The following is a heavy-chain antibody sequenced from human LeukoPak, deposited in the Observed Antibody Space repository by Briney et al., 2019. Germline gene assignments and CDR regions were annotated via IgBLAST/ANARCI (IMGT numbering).Heavy chain of an antibody. J-gene: IGHJ5*02. D-gene: IGHD6-13*01. CDR2: ISGSGGST. V-gene: IGHV3-23*01. CDR3: AKDQEQLVQSSYNWLDP. Sequence: GGSLRLSCAASGFTFSSYAMSWVRQAPGKGLEWVSAISGSGGSTYYADSVKGRFTISRDNSKNTLYLQMNSLRAEDTAVYYCAKDQEQLVQSSYNWLDPWGQGTLVTVSS. CDR1: GFTFSSYA.